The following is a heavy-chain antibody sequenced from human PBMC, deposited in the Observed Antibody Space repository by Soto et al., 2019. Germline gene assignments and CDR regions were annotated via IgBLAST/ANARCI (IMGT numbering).Heavy chain of an antibody. CDR3: ARRFWSGYSAAFDI. Sequence: GSLRTSCGASGFTVSGYNKKWVRQGQGKGLEWVSYISDSSSTIYHADSAKGRFTISRDNAKNSLYLQMNSLRAEDTAIYYCARRFWSGYSAAFDIWGPATMVTVTS. D-gene: IGHD3-3*01. CDR1: GFTVSGYN. J-gene: IGHJ3*02. V-gene: IGHV3-48*01. CDR2: ISDSSSTI.